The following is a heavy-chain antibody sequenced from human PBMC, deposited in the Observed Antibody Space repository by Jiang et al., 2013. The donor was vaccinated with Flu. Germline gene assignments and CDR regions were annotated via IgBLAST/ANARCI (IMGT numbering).Heavy chain of an antibody. CDR1: LDVGGVG. CDR2: IYWDGDK. V-gene: IGHV2-5*02. Sequence: LDVGGVGVGWIRQPPGKALEWLALIYWDGDKHYSPSLKSRLTITRDTSKNQVFLTLTNMGPVDTATYYCAHRLLDYDNIGYPFDYWGQGTLVTVSS. CDR3: AHRLLDYDNIGYPFDY. D-gene: IGHD3-22*01. J-gene: IGHJ4*02.